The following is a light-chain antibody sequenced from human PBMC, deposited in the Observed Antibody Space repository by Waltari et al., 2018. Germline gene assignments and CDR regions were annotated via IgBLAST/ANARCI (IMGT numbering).Light chain of an antibody. Sequence: IVMTQSPATLSVFPGERATLSCRASQSISSNLAWYQQEPGQAPRLLIYGASTMATGIPDRFTGSGSGIEFTLTINSLQSEDFAVYYCQQYNNWPPDPTFGQGTKVEIK. J-gene: IGKJ1*01. V-gene: IGKV3D-15*01. CDR3: QQYNNWPPDPT. CDR1: QSISSN. CDR2: GAS.